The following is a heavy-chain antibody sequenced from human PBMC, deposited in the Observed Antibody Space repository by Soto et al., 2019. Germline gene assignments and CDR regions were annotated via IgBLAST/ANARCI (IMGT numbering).Heavy chain of an antibody. CDR2: ISWNSGSI. Sequence: GGSLRLSCAASGFTFDDYAMHWVRQAPGKGLEWVSGISWNSGSIGYADSVKGRFTISRDNAKNSLYLQMNSLRAEDTALYYCAKGISAAYGSNYDYWGQGTLVTVSS. J-gene: IGHJ4*02. V-gene: IGHV3-9*01. CDR1: GFTFDDYA. CDR3: AKGISAAYGSNYDY. D-gene: IGHD6-13*01.